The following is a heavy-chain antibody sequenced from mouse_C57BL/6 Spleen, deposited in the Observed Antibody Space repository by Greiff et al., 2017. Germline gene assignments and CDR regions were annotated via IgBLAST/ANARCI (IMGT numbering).Heavy chain of an antibody. Sequence: VQLQQSGAELVRPGASVTLSCKASGYTFTDYYINWVKQRPGQGLEWIARIYPGSGNTYYNEKFKGKATLTAETSSSTAYMQLSSLTSEDSAVYFCARWGGTDYWGQGTTLTVSS. J-gene: IGHJ2*01. V-gene: IGHV1-76*01. D-gene: IGHD3-3*01. CDR2: IYPGSGNT. CDR1: GYTFTDYY. CDR3: ARWGGTDY.